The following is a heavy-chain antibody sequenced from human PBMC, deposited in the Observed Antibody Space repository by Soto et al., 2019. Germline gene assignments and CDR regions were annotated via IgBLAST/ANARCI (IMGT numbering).Heavy chain of an antibody. J-gene: IGHJ4*02. V-gene: IGHV3-23*01. CDR2: ISGSGAGT. Sequence: PGGSLRLSCAASGFTFTSYAMSWVRQAPGKGLEWVSAISGSGAGTYYADSVKGRFTISRDNSKNTLYLQINSLRAEDTALYYCAKDISGPVRYLDYWGRGTLVTVSS. D-gene: IGHD6-19*01. CDR1: GFTFTSYA. CDR3: AKDISGPVRYLDY.